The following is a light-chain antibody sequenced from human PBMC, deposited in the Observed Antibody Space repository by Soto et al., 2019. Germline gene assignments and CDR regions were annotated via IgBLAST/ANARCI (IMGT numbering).Light chain of an antibody. J-gene: IGKJ2*01. V-gene: IGKV3-20*01. Sequence: EIVLTQSPGTLSLSPGERATLSCRAGQSVSSSYLAWYQQKPGQAPRLLIYGASSRATGIPDRFSGSGSGTDFTLTINRLEPEDFAVYYCQQYGSSGYTFGQGTKLEIK. CDR2: GAS. CDR1: QSVSSSY. CDR3: QQYGSSGYT.